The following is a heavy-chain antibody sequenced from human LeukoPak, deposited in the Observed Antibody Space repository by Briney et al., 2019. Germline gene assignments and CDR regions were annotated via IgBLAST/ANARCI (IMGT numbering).Heavy chain of an antibody. CDR2: MHYSGST. CDR3: ARPNVGGVMTMAGKQNWFDP. D-gene: IGHD3-16*01. CDR1: GGSISSTTHY. V-gene: IGHV4-39*01. J-gene: IGHJ5*02. Sequence: SETLSLTCTVSGGSISSTTHYWSWIRQPPGKGLEWIGSMHYSGSTNYNPSLKSRVTISVDTSKNQFSLKLTSVTAADTAVYYCARPNVGGVMTMAGKQNWFDPWGQGTLVTVSS.